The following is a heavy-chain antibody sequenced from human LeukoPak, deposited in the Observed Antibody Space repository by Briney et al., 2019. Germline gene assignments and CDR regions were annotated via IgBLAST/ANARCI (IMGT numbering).Heavy chain of an antibody. Sequence: ASVKVSCKASGYTFTSYDINWVRQATGQGLEWMGWMNPNSGNTGYAQKFQGRVTMTKNTSISTAYMELTSLRSENTAVYYCARGGGFVGATLDYWGQGTLVTVSS. CDR3: ARGGGFVGATLDY. V-gene: IGHV1-8*01. CDR2: MNPNSGNT. D-gene: IGHD1-26*01. J-gene: IGHJ4*02. CDR1: GYTFTSYD.